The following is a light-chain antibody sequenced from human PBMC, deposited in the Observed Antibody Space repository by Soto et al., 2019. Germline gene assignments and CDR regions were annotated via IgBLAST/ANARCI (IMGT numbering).Light chain of an antibody. CDR1: QSVGTY. J-gene: IGKJ4*01. V-gene: IGKV1-39*01. CDR3: QRSSSTPQT. CDR2: VAS. Sequence: DIQMTQSPSSLSASVGDRVTITCRASQSVGTYLSWYQQKQGKAPKLLINVASTLQSGVPSRFSGSGSGTDFTLAISSLQPEDFATYYCQRSSSTPQTSGGGTRVEIK.